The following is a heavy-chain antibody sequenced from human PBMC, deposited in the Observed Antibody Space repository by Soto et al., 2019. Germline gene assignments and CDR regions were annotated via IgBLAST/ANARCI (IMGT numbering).Heavy chain of an antibody. Sequence: SVKVSCKXSGGTFSSYAISWVRQAPGQGLEWMGGIIPIFGTANYAQKFQGRVTITADKSTSTAYMELSSLRSEDTAVYYCARSVGVVPAAKGNWFDPWGQGTLVTVSS. D-gene: IGHD2-2*01. CDR3: ARSVGVVPAAKGNWFDP. CDR1: GGTFSSYA. V-gene: IGHV1-69*06. J-gene: IGHJ5*02. CDR2: IIPIFGTA.